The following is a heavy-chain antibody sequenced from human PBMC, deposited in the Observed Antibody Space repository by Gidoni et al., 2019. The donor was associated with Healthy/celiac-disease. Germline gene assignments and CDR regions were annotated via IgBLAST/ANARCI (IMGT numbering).Heavy chain of an antibody. CDR3: ARDGKWLVPSAFDI. J-gene: IGHJ3*02. CDR1: GFTFSSYW. CDR2: IKQDGSEK. D-gene: IGHD6-19*01. V-gene: IGHV3-7*03. Sequence: EVQLVASGGGLVQPGGSLRLSCAASGFTFSSYWMSWVRQAPGKGLEWVANIKQDGSEKYYVDSVKGRFTISRDNAKNSLYLQMNSLRAEDTAVYYCARDGKWLVPSAFDIWGQGTMVTVSS.